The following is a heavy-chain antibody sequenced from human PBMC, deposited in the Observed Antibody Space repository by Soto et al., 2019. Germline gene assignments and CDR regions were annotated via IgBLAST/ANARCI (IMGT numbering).Heavy chain of an antibody. D-gene: IGHD6-6*01. Sequence: GGSLRLSCAASGFTFSSYAMSWVRQAPGKGLEWVAVISYDGSNKHYADSVKGRFTISRDNSKNTLYLQMNSLRAEDTAVYYCARAVFYSSSPLHWGQGTLVTVSS. CDR3: ARAVFYSSSPLH. J-gene: IGHJ4*02. CDR1: GFTFSSYA. V-gene: IGHV3-30-3*01. CDR2: ISYDGSNK.